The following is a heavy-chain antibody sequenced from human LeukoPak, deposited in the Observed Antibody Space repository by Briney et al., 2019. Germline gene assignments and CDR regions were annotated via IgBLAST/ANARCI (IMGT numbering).Heavy chain of an antibody. Sequence: WASVKVSCKASGGTFSSYAISWVRQAPGQGLEWMGGIIPIFGTANYAQKFQGRVTITADKSTSTAYMELSSLRSEDTAVYYCALFTMTTYYYSLWGQGTLVTVSS. J-gene: IGHJ4*02. CDR2: IIPIFGTA. CDR1: GGTFSSYA. V-gene: IGHV1-69*06. D-gene: IGHD3-10*01. CDR3: ALFTMTTYYYSL.